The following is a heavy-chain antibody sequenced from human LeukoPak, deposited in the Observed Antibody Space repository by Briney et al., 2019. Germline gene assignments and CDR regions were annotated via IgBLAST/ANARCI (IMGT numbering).Heavy chain of an antibody. D-gene: IGHD1-7*01. CDR1: GFTFSDYY. Sequence: GGSLRLSCAASGFTFSDYYMSWIRQAPGKGLEWLSYISGSDSTIYYADSVKGRFTISRDNAKNSLYLQMNSLRAEDTAVYYCARSSRELGGYAPWELMPPFDYWGQGTLVTVSS. V-gene: IGHV3-11*04. J-gene: IGHJ4*02. CDR2: ISGSDSTI. CDR3: ARSSRELGGYAPWELMPPFDY.